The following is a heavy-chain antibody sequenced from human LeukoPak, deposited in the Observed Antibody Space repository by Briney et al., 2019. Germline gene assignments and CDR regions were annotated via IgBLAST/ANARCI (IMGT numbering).Heavy chain of an antibody. V-gene: IGHV4-30-4*08. CDR3: ARSGAGSVEYYYDSSGDSAEYFQH. J-gene: IGHJ1*01. Sequence: SQTLFLTGTVSGGSISSGDYYWSWIRQPPGKGLEWIGYIYYSGSTYYNPSLKSRVTISVDTSKNQFSLKLSSVTAADTAVYYCARSGAGSVEYYYDSSGDSAEYFQHWGQGTLVTVSS. D-gene: IGHD3-22*01. CDR1: GGSISSGDYY. CDR2: IYYSGST.